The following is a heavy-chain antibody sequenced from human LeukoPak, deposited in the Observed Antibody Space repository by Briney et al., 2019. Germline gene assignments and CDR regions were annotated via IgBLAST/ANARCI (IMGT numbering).Heavy chain of an antibody. D-gene: IGHD6-19*01. J-gene: IGHJ4*02. CDR1: GFTFSKYW. CDR3: ATRQWLAPPPDS. V-gene: IGHV3-74*01. Sequence: PGGSLRLSCAASGFTFSKYWMLWVRHAPGQGLESVSRINTDGTVTTYADSVKGRFTVSRDNAINTMFLQMNSVRDEDTAVYYCATRQWLAPPPDSWGQGTPVTVSS. CDR2: INTDGTVT.